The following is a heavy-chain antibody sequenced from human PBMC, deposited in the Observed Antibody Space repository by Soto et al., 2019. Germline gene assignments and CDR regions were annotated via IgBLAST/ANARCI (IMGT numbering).Heavy chain of an antibody. CDR1: GGSVSSGSYY. Sequence: QVQLQESGPGLVKPSETLSLTCTVSGGSVSSGSYYWSWIRQPPGKGLEWIGDVYYSGSTNYNPPPKTLVTISVDTSKNQFSLKLSSVTAADTAVYYCARDIPALIAAAGTGDLYGMDVWGQGTTVTVSS. J-gene: IGHJ6*02. D-gene: IGHD6-13*01. CDR3: ARDIPALIAAAGTGDLYGMDV. V-gene: IGHV4-61*01. CDR2: VYYSGST.